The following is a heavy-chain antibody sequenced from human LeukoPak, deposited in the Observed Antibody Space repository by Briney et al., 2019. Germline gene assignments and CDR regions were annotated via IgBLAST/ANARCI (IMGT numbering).Heavy chain of an antibody. D-gene: IGHD5-24*01. J-gene: IGHJ4*02. CDR1: GGSISSSSYY. CDR2: IYYSGST. CDR3: ARHGDGYNYRGVFDY. V-gene: IGHV4-39*01. Sequence: SETLSLTCTVSGGSISSSSYYWGWIRQPPGKGLEWIGSIYYSGSTYYNPSLKSRVTISVDTSKNQFSLKLSSVTAADTAVYYCARHGDGYNYRGVFDYWGQGTLVTVSS.